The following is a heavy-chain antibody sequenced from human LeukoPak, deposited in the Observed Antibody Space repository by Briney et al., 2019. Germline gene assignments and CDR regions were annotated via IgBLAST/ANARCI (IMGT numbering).Heavy chain of an antibody. Sequence: GGSLRLSCAASGFTFSSYWMSWVRQAPGKGLEWVANIRQDGRGTNYVDSVMGRFTISRDNGKNSVFLQMSGVRDEDTAVYYCIRFSRSMTMGESWGQGTLVTVSA. CDR1: GFTFSSYW. J-gene: IGHJ5*02. V-gene: IGHV3-7*01. D-gene: IGHD3-10*01. CDR3: IRFSRSMTMGES. CDR2: IRQDGRGT.